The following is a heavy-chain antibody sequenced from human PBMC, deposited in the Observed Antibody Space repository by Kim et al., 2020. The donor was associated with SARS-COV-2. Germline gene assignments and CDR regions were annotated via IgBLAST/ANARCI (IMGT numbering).Heavy chain of an antibody. CDR2: INHSGST. D-gene: IGHD2-21*02. CDR3: ARGPDPYCGGDCYSTTTEYFQH. J-gene: IGHJ1*01. V-gene: IGHV4-34*01. Sequence: SETLSLTCAVYGGSFSGYYWSWIRQPPGKGLEWIGEINHSGSTNYNPSLKSRVTISVDTSKNQFSLKLSSVTAADTAVYYCARGPDPYCGGDCYSTTTEYFQHWGQGTLVTVSS. CDR1: GGSFSGYY.